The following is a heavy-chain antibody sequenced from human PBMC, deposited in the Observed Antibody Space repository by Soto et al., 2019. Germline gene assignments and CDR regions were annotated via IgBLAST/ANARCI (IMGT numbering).Heavy chain of an antibody. CDR1: GFTFSSYA. CDR3: AKVNTIFAVESYYYGMDV. CDR2: IGGLTDST. Sequence: PGGSLRLSCAASGFTFSSYAMTWVRQAPGMGLEWISTIGGLTDSTYYAESVKGRFTISRDNSRNTLYLQLNSLSAEDTAIYYCAKVNTIFAVESYYYGMDVWGQGTSVTVS. D-gene: IGHD3-3*01. V-gene: IGHV3-23*01. J-gene: IGHJ6*02.